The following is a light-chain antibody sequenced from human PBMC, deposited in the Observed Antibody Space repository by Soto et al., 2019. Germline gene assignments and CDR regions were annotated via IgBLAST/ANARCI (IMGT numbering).Light chain of an antibody. Sequence: IQMTQSPSSLSASVGDRFTVTCRASQGIRKDLAWYQQKPGKAPKLLIYGTSSLQSGVPSRFSGSGSGRDFTLTISSLQPEDFATYYCLQDYNYPRTFGQGTKVDIK. V-gene: IGKV1-6*02. CDR2: GTS. CDR1: QGIRKD. J-gene: IGKJ1*01. CDR3: LQDYNYPRT.